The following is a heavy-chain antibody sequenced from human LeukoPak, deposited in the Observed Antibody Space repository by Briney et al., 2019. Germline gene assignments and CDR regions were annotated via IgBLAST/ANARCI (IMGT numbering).Heavy chain of an antibody. D-gene: IGHD3-3*02. J-gene: IGHJ6*03. Sequence: SETLSLTCTVSGGSISPYYWSWIRQPPGKGLEWIGYIYYSGSTNYNPSLKSRVTMSVDTSKNQFSLKLSSVTAADTAVYYCARAFYPGYYSYMAVWGKGTTATVSS. CDR2: IYYSGST. V-gene: IGHV4-59*01. CDR3: ARAFYPGYYSYMAV. CDR1: GGSISPYY.